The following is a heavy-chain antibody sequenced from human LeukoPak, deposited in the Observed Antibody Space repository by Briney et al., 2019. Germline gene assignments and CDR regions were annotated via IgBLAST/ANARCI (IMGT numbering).Heavy chain of an antibody. D-gene: IGHD3-10*01. CDR3: ARHGYYSGSGTFYYFYP. CDR2: IYYTGIT. J-gene: IGHJ5*02. CDR1: GASIINYY. V-gene: IGHV4-59*08. Sequence: SETLSLTCTVSGASIINYYWSWIRQPPGKGLEWIGHIYYTGITNYNPSLKSRVTISMDTSKNHFSLKLSSVTAADTAVYYCARHGYYSGSGTFYYFYPWGQGTLVTVSS.